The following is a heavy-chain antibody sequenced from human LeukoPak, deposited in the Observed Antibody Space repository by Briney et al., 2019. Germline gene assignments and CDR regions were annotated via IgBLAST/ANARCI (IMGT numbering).Heavy chain of an antibody. CDR2: IYYSGST. Sequence: RSETLSLTCTVSGGSISSSSNYWGWIRQPPGKGLEWIGSIYYSGSTFYNPSLKSLVTISVDTSKNQFSLKLSSVTAADTAVYYCASSSKPSIDYYGSGSADYWGQGTLVTVSS. V-gene: IGHV4-39*07. J-gene: IGHJ4*02. CDR3: ASSSKPSIDYYGSGSADY. CDR1: GGSISSSSNY. D-gene: IGHD3-10*01.